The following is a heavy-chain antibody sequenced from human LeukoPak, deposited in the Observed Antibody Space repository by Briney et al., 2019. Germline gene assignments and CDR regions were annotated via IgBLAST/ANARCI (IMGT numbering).Heavy chain of an antibody. CDR3: ARGGFVSGYYREPFDY. CDR1: GGSFSGYY. D-gene: IGHD3-22*01. CDR2: INHSGST. J-gene: IGHJ4*02. Sequence: PSETLSLTCAVYGGSFSGYYWSWIRQPPGKGLEWIGEINHSGSTNYNPSLKSRVTISVDTSKSQFSLKLSSVTAADTAVYYCARGGFVSGYYREPFDYWGQGTLVTVSS. V-gene: IGHV4-34*01.